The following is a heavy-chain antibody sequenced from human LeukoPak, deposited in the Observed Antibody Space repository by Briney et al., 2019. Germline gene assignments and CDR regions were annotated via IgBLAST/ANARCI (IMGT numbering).Heavy chain of an antibody. CDR2: INHSGST. CDR3: AGERGQWLVRLYYYYGMDV. D-gene: IGHD6-19*01. CDR1: GGSFSGYY. Sequence: KTSETLSLTCAVYGGSFSGYYWSWIRQPPGKGLEWIGEINHSGSTNYNPSLKSRVTISVDTSKNQFSLKLSSVTAADTAVYYCAGERGQWLVRLYYYYGMDVWGQGTTVTVSS. J-gene: IGHJ6*02. V-gene: IGHV4-34*01.